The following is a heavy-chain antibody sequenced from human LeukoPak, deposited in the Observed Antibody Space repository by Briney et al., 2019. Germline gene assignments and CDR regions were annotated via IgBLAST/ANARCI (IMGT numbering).Heavy chain of an antibody. V-gene: IGHV4-59*08. CDR3: ARHSSSWYPDY. D-gene: IGHD6-13*01. Sequence: SETLSLTCTVSGGSIRSYYWSWIRQPPGKGLEWIGYIHYTGSTNYNPSLKSRVTISVDTSKNQFSLQLSSVTATDTAVYFCARHSSSWYPDYWGQGTLATVSS. CDR2: IHYTGST. J-gene: IGHJ4*02. CDR1: GGSIRSYY.